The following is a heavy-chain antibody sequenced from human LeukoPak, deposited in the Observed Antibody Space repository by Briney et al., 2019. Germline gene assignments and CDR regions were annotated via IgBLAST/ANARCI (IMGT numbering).Heavy chain of an antibody. CDR2: IYHSGST. V-gene: IGHV4-38-2*01. J-gene: IGHJ3*02. Sequence: SETLSLTCAVSGYSISSGYYWGWIRQPPGKGLEWIGSIYHSGSTYYNPSLKSRVTISVDTSKNQFSLKLSSVTAADTAVYHCARVVGYDFRRAFDIWGQGTMVTVSS. CDR1: GYSISSGYY. CDR3: ARVVGYDFRRAFDI. D-gene: IGHD3-3*01.